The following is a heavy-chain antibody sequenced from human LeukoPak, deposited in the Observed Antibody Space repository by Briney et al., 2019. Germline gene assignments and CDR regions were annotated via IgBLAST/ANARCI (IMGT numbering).Heavy chain of an antibody. CDR3: AKGSAPPYYYYYMDV. CDR2: IRYDGSNK. Sequence: PGGSLRLSCAASGFTFSSYGMHWVRQAPGKGLEWVAFIRYDGSNKYYADSVKGQFTISRDNSKNTLYLQMNSLRAEDTAVYYCAKGSAPPYYYYYMDVWGKGTTVTVSS. V-gene: IGHV3-30*02. J-gene: IGHJ6*03. CDR1: GFTFSSYG.